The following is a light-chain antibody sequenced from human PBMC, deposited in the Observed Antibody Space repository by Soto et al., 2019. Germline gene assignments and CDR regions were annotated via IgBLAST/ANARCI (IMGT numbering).Light chain of an antibody. Sequence: QSALTQTASVSGSPGQSITISCTGASSDVGDYNYVSWHQQHPGKAPKLLIYEVSNRPSGVSNRFSGSKSGNTASLTISGLQAEDEADYYCSSYTTSNMVVFGGGTKLTVL. CDR3: SSYTTSNMVV. CDR2: EVS. CDR1: SSDVGDYNY. V-gene: IGLV2-14*01. J-gene: IGLJ2*01.